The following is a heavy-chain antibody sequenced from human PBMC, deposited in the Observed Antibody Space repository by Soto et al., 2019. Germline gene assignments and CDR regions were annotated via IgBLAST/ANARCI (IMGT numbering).Heavy chain of an antibody. CDR1: GFSVSTYA. CDR3: VQDLGNDIDDS. CDR2: ITGGRGPT. V-gene: IGHV3-23*01. D-gene: IGHD1-1*01. Sequence: EVQLLESGGDLVQPGGSLRLSCSASGFSVSTYAMTWVRQSPGGGLEWVATITGGRGPTYYADSVKGRFTVSRDDSMNIRYLRMTGLRADDTARYYWVQDLGNDIDDSWGQGTLVTVSS. J-gene: IGHJ4*02.